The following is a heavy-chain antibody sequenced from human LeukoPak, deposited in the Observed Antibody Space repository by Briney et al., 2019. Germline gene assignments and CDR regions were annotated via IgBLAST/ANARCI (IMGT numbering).Heavy chain of an antibody. CDR1: GGSISSSSYY. D-gene: IGHD3-22*01. CDR2: IYYSGST. Sequence: SETLSLTCTVSGGSISSSSYYWGWIRQPPGKGLEWIGSIYYSGSTYYNPSLKSRVTISVDTSKNQFSLKLSSVTAADTAVYYCARHDAFLVRGYYDSSGPGGFDYWGQGTLVTVSS. V-gene: IGHV4-39*01. CDR3: ARHDAFLVRGYYDSSGPGGFDY. J-gene: IGHJ4*02.